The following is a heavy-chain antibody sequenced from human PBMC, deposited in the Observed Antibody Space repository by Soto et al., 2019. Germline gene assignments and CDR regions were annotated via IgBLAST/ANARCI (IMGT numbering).Heavy chain of an antibody. J-gene: IGHJ4*02. Sequence: GGSLRLSCAASGFTFRSYDMSWVRQAPGKGLEWVSTISGGGGATYYADSVKGRFTISRDSSRNTLYLQMNSLRAEDTAIYYCAKAPGWPFYFDYWGQGTLVTVSS. CDR1: GFTFRSYD. CDR2: ISGGGGAT. V-gene: IGHV3-23*01. CDR3: AKAPGWPFYFDY.